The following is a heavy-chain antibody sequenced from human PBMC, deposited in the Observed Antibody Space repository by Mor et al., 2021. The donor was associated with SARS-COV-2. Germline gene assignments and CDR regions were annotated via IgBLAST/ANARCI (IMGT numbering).Heavy chain of an antibody. J-gene: IGHJ4*02. CDR2: ISYDGSNK. CDR3: ARVTRVVTDFDY. Sequence: GLEWLAFISYDGSNKDYADSVKGRFTISRDNSKNTLYLQMNSLRAEDTALYYCARVTRVVTDFDYWGQGTLVTVSS. D-gene: IGHD2-15*01. V-gene: IGHV3-30-3*01.